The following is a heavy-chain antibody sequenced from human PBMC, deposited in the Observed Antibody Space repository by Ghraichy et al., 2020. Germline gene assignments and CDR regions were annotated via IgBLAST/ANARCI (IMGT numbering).Heavy chain of an antibody. J-gene: IGHJ5*02. CDR3: ARGGNSAFWFDP. D-gene: IGHD4-23*01. Sequence: GESLNISCAASGFTFSRYWMRWVRQAPGKGLECVANIKEDGSEKYYVDSVKGRFTISRDNAKNSVYLQMNSLRAEDTAVYYCARGGNSAFWFDPWGQGTLVTVSS. V-gene: IGHV3-7*01. CDR1: GFTFSRYW. CDR2: IKEDGSEK.